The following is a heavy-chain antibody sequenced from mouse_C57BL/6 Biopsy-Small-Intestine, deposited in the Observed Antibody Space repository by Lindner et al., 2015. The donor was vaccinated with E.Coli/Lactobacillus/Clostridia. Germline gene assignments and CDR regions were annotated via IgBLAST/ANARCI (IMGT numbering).Heavy chain of an antibody. CDR1: GFHLQFLC. J-gene: IGHJ4*01. CDR3: VRDHSDSSGYPYAMDY. Sequence: VQLQESGGGLVQPKGSLKLSCAASGFHLQFLCHALGPPGSRKGFGIGCSHKSKSSNFATYYADSVKDRFTISRDDSQSMLYLQMNNLKTEDTAMYYCVRDHSDSSGYPYAMDYVGSRNLSHRLL. V-gene: IGHV10-3*01. CDR2: KSKSSNFAT. D-gene: IGHD3-2*02.